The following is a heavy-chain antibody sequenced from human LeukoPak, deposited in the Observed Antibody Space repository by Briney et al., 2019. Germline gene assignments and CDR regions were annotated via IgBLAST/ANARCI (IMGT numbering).Heavy chain of an antibody. D-gene: IGHD5-12*01. V-gene: IGHV3-23*01. Sequence: GGSLRLSCAASGFTFSSYAMSWVRQAPGKGLEWVSAISGSGGSTYYADSVKGRFTISRDNSKNTLYMQMNSLRAEDTAVYYCAKDSGYSGYDYYFDYWGQGTLATVSS. CDR1: GFTFSSYA. CDR2: ISGSGGST. CDR3: AKDSGYSGYDYYFDY. J-gene: IGHJ4*02.